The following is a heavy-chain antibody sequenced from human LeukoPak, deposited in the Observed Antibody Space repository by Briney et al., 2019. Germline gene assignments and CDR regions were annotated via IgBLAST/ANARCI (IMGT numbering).Heavy chain of an antibody. D-gene: IGHD6-19*01. CDR1: GFTFNNYA. V-gene: IGHV3-30-3*01. Sequence: GGCLRLSCAASGFTFNNYAIHWVRQAPGKGLEWVAVVTYDGNNRYYADSVKGRFTVSRDNSRNTVTLQMNSLRGEDTAVYYCARAPVRGAVAGVDYWGQGTLVTVSS. CDR2: VTYDGNNR. CDR3: ARAPVRGAVAGVDY. J-gene: IGHJ4*02.